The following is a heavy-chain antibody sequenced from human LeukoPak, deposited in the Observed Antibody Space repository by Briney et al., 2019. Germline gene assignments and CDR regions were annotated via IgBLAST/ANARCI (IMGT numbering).Heavy chain of an antibody. V-gene: IGHV1-69*05. D-gene: IGHD3-22*01. CDR2: IIPIFGTA. CDR1: GGTFSGYA. CDR3: ARVKYYDSSGYYLGYFDY. J-gene: IGHJ4*02. Sequence: SVKVSCKASGGTFSGYAISWVRQAPGQGLEWMGGIIPIFGTANYAQKFQGRVTITTDESTSTAYMELSSLRSEDTAVYYCARVKYYDSSGYYLGYFDYWGQGTLVTVSS.